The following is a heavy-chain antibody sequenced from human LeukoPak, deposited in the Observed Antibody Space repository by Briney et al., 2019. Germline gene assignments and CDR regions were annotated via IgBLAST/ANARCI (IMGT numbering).Heavy chain of an antibody. V-gene: IGHV4-30-4*01. CDR3: ARAQYSSGWYLDY. CDR2: IYYSGST. Sequence: SETLSLTCTVSGGSISSGDYYWSWIRQPPGKGLEWIGYIYYSGSTYYNPSLKSRVTIAVDTSKNQFSLTLSSVTAADTAVYYCARAQYSSGWYLDYWGQGTLVTVSS. CDR1: GGSISSGDYY. J-gene: IGHJ4*02. D-gene: IGHD6-19*01.